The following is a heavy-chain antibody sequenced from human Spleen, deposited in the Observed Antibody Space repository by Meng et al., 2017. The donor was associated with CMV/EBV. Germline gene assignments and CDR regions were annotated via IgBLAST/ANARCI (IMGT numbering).Heavy chain of an antibody. CDR3: ARGVGTYSGTFDY. V-gene: IGHV4-31*02. CDR1: GGSISSGGDY. D-gene: IGHD1-26*01. CDR2: IYYSGST. J-gene: IGHJ4*02. Sequence: SGGSISSGGDYWSWIRQHPGKGLEWIGYIYYSGSTYYNPSLKSRVTISVDTSKNQFSLKLSSVTAADTAVYYCARGVGTYSGTFDYWGQGTLVTVSS.